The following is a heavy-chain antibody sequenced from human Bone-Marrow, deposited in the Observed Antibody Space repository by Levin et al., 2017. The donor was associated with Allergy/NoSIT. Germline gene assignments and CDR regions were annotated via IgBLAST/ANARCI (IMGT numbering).Heavy chain of an antibody. J-gene: IGHJ4*02. CDR3: ATHPTTVTTPEGY. V-gene: IGHV3-23*01. CDR2: ISGSGGST. D-gene: IGHD4-17*01. CDR1: GFTFSSYA. Sequence: SCAASGFTFSSYAMSWVRQAPGKGLEWVSAISGSGGSTYYADSVKGRFTISRDNSKNTLYLQMNSLRAEDTAVYYCATHPTTVTTPEGYWGQGTLVTVSS.